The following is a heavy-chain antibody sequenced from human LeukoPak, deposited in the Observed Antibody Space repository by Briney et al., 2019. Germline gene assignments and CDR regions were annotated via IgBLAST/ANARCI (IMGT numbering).Heavy chain of an antibody. CDR1: GFTFSSYE. J-gene: IGHJ4*02. D-gene: IGHD4-17*01. CDR3: ARDFPYGDYEDHFDY. V-gene: IGHV3-48*03. Sequence: GGSLRLSCAASGFTFSSYEMNWVRQAPGKGLEWVSYISSSGSTIYYADSVKGRFTISRDNAKNSLYLQMNSLRAEDTAVYYCARDFPYGDYEDHFDYWGQGTLVTVPS. CDR2: ISSSGSTI.